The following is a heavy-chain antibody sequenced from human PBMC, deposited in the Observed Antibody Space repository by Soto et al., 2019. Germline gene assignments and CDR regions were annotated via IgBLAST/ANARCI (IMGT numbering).Heavy chain of an antibody. D-gene: IGHD3-9*01. CDR1: GGSFSGYY. CDR2: INHSGST. J-gene: IGHJ4*02. V-gene: IGHV4-34*01. Sequence: QVQLQQWGAGLLKPSETLSLTCAVYGGSFSGYYWSWIRQPPGKGLEWIGEINHSGSTNYNPSLNSRVTISVDTSKNQFSLKLSSVTAADTAVYYCARGGKAIRRSPSYYFDYWGQGTLVTVSS. CDR3: ARGGKAIRRSPSYYFDY.